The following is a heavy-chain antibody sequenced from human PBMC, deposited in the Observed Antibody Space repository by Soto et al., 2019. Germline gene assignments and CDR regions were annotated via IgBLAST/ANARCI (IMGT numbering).Heavy chain of an antibody. J-gene: IGHJ6*02. D-gene: IGHD3-10*01. Sequence: GGSLRLSCAASGFTFSSYGMHWVRQAPGTGLEWVSVISGGGGSTNYAESVKGRFTISRDNSENTLYLQMNSLRAEDTAVYYCAKAVTLVRGINPYSYGLDVWGQGTTVTVSS. CDR2: ISGGGGST. CDR3: AKAVTLVRGINPYSYGLDV. CDR1: GFTFSSYG. V-gene: IGHV3-23*01.